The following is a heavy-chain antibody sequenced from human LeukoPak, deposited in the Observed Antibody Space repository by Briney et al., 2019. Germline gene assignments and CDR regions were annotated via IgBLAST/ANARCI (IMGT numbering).Heavy chain of an antibody. D-gene: IGHD2-15*01. CDR1: GGTFSSYA. CDR2: IIPIFGTA. V-gene: IGHV1-69*13. CDR3: ARGGSYCSGGSCYSLAFDI. Sequence: SVKASCKASGGTFSSYAISWVRQAPGQGLEWMGGIIPIFGTANYAQKFQGRVTITADESTSTAYMELSSLRSEDTAVYYCARGGSYCSGGSCYSLAFDIWGQGTMVTVSS. J-gene: IGHJ3*02.